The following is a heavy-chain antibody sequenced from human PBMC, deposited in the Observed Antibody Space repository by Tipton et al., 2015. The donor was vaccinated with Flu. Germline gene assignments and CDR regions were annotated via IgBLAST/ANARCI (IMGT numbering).Heavy chain of an antibody. CDR1: GLTFNSYS. J-gene: IGHJ3*02. D-gene: IGHD6-13*01. CDR3: ARDSSKWYGYSFDI. V-gene: IGHV3-21*01. Sequence: SLRLSCAASGLTFNSYSMNWVRQAPGKGLEWVSSISSSSSYIYYADSVKGRFTISRDNAKNSLYLQMNSLGAEDTALYYCARDSSKWYGYSFDIWGQGTMVTVSS. CDR2: ISSSSSYI.